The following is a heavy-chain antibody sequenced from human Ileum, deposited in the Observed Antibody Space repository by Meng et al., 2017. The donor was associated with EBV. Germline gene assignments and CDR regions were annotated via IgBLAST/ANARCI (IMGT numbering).Heavy chain of an antibody. D-gene: IGHD3-22*01. CDR1: GGPVPSNSYY. V-gene: IGHV4-61*01. J-gene: IGHJ4*02. Sequence: DSLRLCGTVPGGPVPSNSYYWIWIRQTPARGLEWIGFISDTGDTNYNPSLKSRVSFSLNTSKNQFFLWLRSVTAADTAVYYCVRVVVYGSSGFYRPDPDCWGQGTLVTVSS. CDR2: ISDTGDT. CDR3: VRVVVYGSSGFYRPDPDC.